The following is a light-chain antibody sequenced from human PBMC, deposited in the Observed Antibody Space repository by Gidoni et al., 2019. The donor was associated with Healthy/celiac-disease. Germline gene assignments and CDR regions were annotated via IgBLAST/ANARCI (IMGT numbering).Light chain of an antibody. V-gene: IGKV1-39*01. CDR1: QSISSY. CDR3: QQSYSTPYT. J-gene: IGKJ2*01. Sequence: DIQLPQIPFSLSASVGDRVTITCRASQSISSYLNWYEQKPGKAPKLLIYAASSLQSGVPSRFSGSGSGTDFTLTISSLQPEDFATYYCQQSYSTPYTFGQGTKLEIK. CDR2: AAS.